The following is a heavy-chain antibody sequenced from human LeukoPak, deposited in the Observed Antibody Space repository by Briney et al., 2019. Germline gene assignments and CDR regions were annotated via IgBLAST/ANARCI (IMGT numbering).Heavy chain of an antibody. Sequence: SETLSLTCTVSGGSISSYYWSWIRQPAGKGLEWIGRIYTSGSTNYNPSLKSRVTMSVDTSKNQFSLKLSSVTAADTPVYYCARAILPGIAAAGTRNYYYYGMDVWGQGTTVTVSS. CDR1: GGSISSYY. CDR2: IYTSGST. J-gene: IGHJ6*02. CDR3: ARAILPGIAAAGTRNYYYYGMDV. D-gene: IGHD6-13*01. V-gene: IGHV4-4*07.